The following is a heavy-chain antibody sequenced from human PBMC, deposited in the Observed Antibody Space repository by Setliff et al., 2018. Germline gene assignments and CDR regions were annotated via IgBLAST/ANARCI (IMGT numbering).Heavy chain of an antibody. CDR2: ISPYNGNT. J-gene: IGHJ4*02. D-gene: IGHD2-8*01. CDR3: SRLVRYCSKTTCQTASGAEV. CDR1: GYRFTTYG. Sequence: ASVKVSCKASGYRFTTYGINWVRQAPGQGLEWMGWISPYNGNTKYAQKFQGRVTMTTDATTNTAYMELRGLSSDDTAVYYCSRLVRYCSKTTCQTASGAEVWGQGTLVTVSS. V-gene: IGHV1-18*01.